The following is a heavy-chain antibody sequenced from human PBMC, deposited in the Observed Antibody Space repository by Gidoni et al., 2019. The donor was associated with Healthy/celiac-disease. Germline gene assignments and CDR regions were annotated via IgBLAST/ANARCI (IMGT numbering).Heavy chain of an antibody. J-gene: IGHJ6*02. V-gene: IGHV1-69*06. Sequence: QVQLVQSGAEVKKPGSSVKVSCKASGGTFSSYAISWVRQAPGQGLEWMGGIIPIFGTANYAQKFQGRVTITADKSTSTAYMELSSLRSEDTAVYYCARYCSSTSCYMDFYYYYGMDVWGQGTTVTVSS. CDR3: ARYCSSTSCYMDFYYYYGMDV. D-gene: IGHD2-2*02. CDR2: IIPIFGTA. CDR1: GGTFSSYA.